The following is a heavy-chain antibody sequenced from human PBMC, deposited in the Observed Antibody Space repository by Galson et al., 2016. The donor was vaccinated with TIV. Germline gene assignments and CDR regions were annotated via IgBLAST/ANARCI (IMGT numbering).Heavy chain of an antibody. CDR1: GYIFINYY. CDR3: ATDRNTAMDTYHYYYGMDV. CDR2: FNPDSGAT. V-gene: IGHV1-2*02. D-gene: IGHD5-18*01. J-gene: IGHJ6*02. Sequence: SVKVSCKASGYIFINYYIHWVRQAPGQGLEWLGWFNPDSGATQYAQKFQGRVTISADESTSTVYMELRSLRSEDTAVYYCATDRNTAMDTYHYYYGMDVWGQGTTVTVSS.